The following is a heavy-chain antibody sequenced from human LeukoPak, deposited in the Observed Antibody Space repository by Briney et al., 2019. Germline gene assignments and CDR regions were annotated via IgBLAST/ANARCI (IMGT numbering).Heavy chain of an antibody. D-gene: IGHD3-9*01. J-gene: IGHJ6*02. CDR1: EFTFSAYG. CDR3: ARAGRSEYYDILTGYYTYYYYGMDV. Sequence: GGSLRLSCAASEFTFSAYGMHWVRQAPGKGLGWVAVISYDGSDKYYADSVKGRFTISRDNSKNTLYLQMNSLRAKDTAVYYCARAGRSEYYDILTGYYTYYYYGMDVWGQGTTVTVSS. CDR2: ISYDGSDK. V-gene: IGHV3-30*03.